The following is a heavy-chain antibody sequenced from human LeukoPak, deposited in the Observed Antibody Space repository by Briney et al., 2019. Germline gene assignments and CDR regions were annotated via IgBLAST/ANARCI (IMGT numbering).Heavy chain of an antibody. CDR2: IYYSGST. CDR3: ARGAVYFDWLRLRRFDP. D-gene: IGHD3-9*01. Sequence: SETLSPTCAVSGGSISSNSYYWGWIRQPPGKGLEWIGSIYYSGSTYYNPSLKSRVTISVDTSKNQFSLKLSSVTAADTAVYYCARGAVYFDWLRLRRFDPWGQGTLVTVSS. J-gene: IGHJ5*02. CDR1: GGSISSNSYY. V-gene: IGHV4-39*01.